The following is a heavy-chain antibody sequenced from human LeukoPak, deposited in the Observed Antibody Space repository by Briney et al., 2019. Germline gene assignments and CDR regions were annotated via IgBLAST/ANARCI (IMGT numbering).Heavy chain of an antibody. V-gene: IGHV3-23*01. D-gene: IGHD3-22*01. Sequence: GGSLRLSCAASGFAFSNYAVSWVRQAPGKGLEWVSVVSGKTGTTYYADSVRGRFTTSRDNSKNTLYLQMNRLRAEDTAVYYCARPGLHHYDTTGYYSFDYWGQGTLVTVSS. CDR1: GFAFSNYA. CDR3: ARPGLHHYDTTGYYSFDY. J-gene: IGHJ4*02. CDR2: VSGKTGTT.